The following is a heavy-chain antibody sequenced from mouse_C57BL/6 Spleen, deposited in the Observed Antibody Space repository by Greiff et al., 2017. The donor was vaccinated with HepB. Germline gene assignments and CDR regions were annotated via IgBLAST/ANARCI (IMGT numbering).Heavy chain of an antibody. J-gene: IGHJ3*01. Sequence: VQLQQSGAELMRPGASVKLSCTASGFNIKDYYMHWVKQRPEQGLEWIGRIDPEDGDTEYAPKFQGKATMTADTSSNTAYLQLSSLTSEDTAVYYCTLSPAWFAYLGQGTLVTVSA. D-gene: IGHD6-1*01. CDR3: TLSPAWFAY. V-gene: IGHV14-1*01. CDR2: IDPEDGDT. CDR1: GFNIKDYY.